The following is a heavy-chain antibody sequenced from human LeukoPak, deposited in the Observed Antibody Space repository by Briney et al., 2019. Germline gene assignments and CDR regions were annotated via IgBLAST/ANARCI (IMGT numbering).Heavy chain of an antibody. CDR3: ANGVGSGYDYSAFDM. J-gene: IGHJ3*02. CDR1: GYTFTGHY. D-gene: IGHD5-12*01. V-gene: IGHV1-2*02. CDR2: INPDSGGT. Sequence: ASVKVSCKASGYTFTGHYIHWVRQAPGQGLEWMGWINPDSGGTNYAQKFQGRVTMTRDASISTAYMEPSRLRSDDTAVYYCANGVGSGYDYSAFDMWGQGTMVTVSS.